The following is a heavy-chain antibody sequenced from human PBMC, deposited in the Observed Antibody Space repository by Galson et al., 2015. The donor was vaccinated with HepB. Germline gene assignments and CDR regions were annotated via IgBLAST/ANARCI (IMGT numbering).Heavy chain of an antibody. J-gene: IGHJ4*02. CDR2: IKSQAEDGTT. D-gene: IGHD2/OR15-2a*01. Sequence: SLRLSCAASGFTFNNAWMNWVRQAPGKGPEWVGRIKSQAEDGTTIYAAPVKGRFTISRDDSKNTLYLQMNSLTTEDTAVYHCATSLGFGYGNSIVATDYWGQGTLVTVSS. V-gene: IGHV3-15*01. CDR1: GFTFNNAW. CDR3: ATSLGFGYGNSIVATDY.